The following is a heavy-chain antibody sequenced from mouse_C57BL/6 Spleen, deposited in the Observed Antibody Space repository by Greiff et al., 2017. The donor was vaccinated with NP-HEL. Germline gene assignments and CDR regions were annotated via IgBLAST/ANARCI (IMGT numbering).Heavy chain of an antibody. CDR1: GYSFTSGYY. CDR2: ISYDGSN. Sequence: VQLKESGPGLVKPSQSLSLTCSVTGYSFTSGYYWNGIRQFPGNKLEWMGYISYDGSNNYNPSLKNRISITRDTSKNQFFLKLNSETTEDTATYYCAREGYFDYWGQGTTLTVSS. CDR3: AREGYFDY. V-gene: IGHV3-6*01. J-gene: IGHJ2*01.